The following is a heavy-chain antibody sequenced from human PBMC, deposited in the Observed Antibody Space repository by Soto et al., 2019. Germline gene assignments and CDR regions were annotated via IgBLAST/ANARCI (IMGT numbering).Heavy chain of an antibody. Sequence: SVKVSCKASGGTFSSYAISWVRQAPGQGLEWMGGIIPIFGTANYAQKFQGRVTITADESTSTAYMELSSLRSEDTAVYYCASSYYYDSSGYYSGYFDYWGQGTLVTVSS. CDR3: ASSYYYDSSGYYSGYFDY. CDR2: IIPIFGTA. J-gene: IGHJ4*02. V-gene: IGHV1-69*13. D-gene: IGHD3-22*01. CDR1: GGTFSSYA.